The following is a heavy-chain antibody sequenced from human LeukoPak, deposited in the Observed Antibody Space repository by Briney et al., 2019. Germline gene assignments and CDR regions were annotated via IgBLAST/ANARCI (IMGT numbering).Heavy chain of an antibody. CDR2: ISWNSGSI. J-gene: IGHJ6*02. V-gene: IGHV3-9*01. CDR1: GFTFDDYA. D-gene: IGHD6-13*01. CDR3: ARGGARSSSYYYYGMDV. Sequence: PGGSLRLSCAASGFTFDDYAMHWVRQAPGKGLEWVLGISWNSGSIGYADSVKGRFTISRDNAKNSLYLQMNSLRAEDTAVFYCARGGARSSSYYYYGMDVWGLGTTVTVSS.